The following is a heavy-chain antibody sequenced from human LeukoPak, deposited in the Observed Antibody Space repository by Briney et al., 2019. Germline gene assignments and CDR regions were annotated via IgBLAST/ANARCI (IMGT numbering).Heavy chain of an antibody. Sequence: GGSLRLSCAGSGFTFGGYVIHWFRQTPGKGLEWVAVIAYDGSRAFYADSVKGRFTISRDSSKNTMSVQMDDLRAEDTAVYYCTRYNNDHFDYWGQGTLVTVSS. CDR1: GFTFGGYV. J-gene: IGHJ4*02. CDR3: TRYNNDHFDY. CDR2: IAYDGSRA. V-gene: IGHV3-33*01. D-gene: IGHD1-14*01.